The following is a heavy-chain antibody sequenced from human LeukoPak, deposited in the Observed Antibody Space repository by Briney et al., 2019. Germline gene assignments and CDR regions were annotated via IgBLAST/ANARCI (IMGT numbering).Heavy chain of an antibody. CDR1: GFTFSSYA. CDR2: INDNGADT. Sequence: GGSLRLSCAASGFTFSSYAMSWVRQAPGKGLKWVSTINDNGADTYYADSVKGRFTISRDNSYNTVSLQMNSLRDEDTGVYYCARLWGDATIFDLWGQGTLVTVSS. D-gene: IGHD4/OR15-4a*01. J-gene: IGHJ4*02. CDR3: ARLWGDATIFDL. V-gene: IGHV3-23*01.